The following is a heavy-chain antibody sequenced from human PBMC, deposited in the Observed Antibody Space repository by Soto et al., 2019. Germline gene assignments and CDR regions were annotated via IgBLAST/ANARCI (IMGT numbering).Heavy chain of an antibody. CDR1: XGXIXXXX. J-gene: IGHJ3*02. D-gene: IGHD1-1*01. CDR3: ARAIERSEACFDI. Sequence: XXTXSLTCTVSXGXIXXXXWSXXRXPPGKGLEWIGYIYYSGSTNYNPSLKSRVTISVDTSKNQFSLKLSSVTAADTAVYYCARAIERSEACFDIWGQGTMVT. V-gene: IGHV4-59*01. CDR2: IYYSGST.